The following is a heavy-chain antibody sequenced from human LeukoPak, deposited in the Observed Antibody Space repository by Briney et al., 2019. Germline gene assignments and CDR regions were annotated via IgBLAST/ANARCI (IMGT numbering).Heavy chain of an antibody. J-gene: IGHJ4*02. CDR2: AGWAGGTT. D-gene: IGHD3-10*02. V-gene: IGHV3-43*01. CDR3: AKELDTMFFDY. CDR1: GFNFHRYT. Sequence: PGGSLRLSCATSGFNFHRYTKHWVRQAPGKGLEWVSLAGWAGGTTYYSDSVRGRFTISRDSGRNSVYLQMNSLTTDDTAFYFCAKELDTMFFDYWSQGALVTVSS.